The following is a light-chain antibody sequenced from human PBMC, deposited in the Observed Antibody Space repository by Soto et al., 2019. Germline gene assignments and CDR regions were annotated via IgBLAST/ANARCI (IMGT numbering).Light chain of an antibody. CDR1: SSDFGSYNR. CDR2: EVS. Sequence: QSALTQPPSVSGSPGQSVTISCTGTSSDFGSYNRVSWYQRPPGTGPKLVIYEVSNRPSGVSNRFSGSKSGNTAYLTISGLQVEDEAEYFCFSFTTTSTHVFGTGTKLTVL. J-gene: IGLJ1*01. CDR3: FSFTTTSTHV. V-gene: IGLV2-18*02.